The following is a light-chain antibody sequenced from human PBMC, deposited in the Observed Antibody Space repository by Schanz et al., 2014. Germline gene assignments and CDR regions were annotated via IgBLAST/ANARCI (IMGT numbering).Light chain of an antibody. CDR1: QTITRS. J-gene: IGKJ1*01. V-gene: IGKV1-39*01. Sequence: IQLTQSPSSLSASEGDRVTITCRASQTITRSLNWYQQKPGKAPKLLIYAASTLQSGVPSRFSGSGSGTDFTLTISSLQPEDFATYYCQQSGTFGQGTKVEIK. CDR2: AAS. CDR3: QQSGT.